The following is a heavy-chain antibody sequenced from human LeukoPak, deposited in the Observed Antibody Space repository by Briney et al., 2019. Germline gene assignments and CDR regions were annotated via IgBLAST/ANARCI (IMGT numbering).Heavy chain of an antibody. J-gene: IGHJ6*03. CDR2: ISSSGSTI. D-gene: IGHD2-2*01. CDR3: ARDAEDCSSTSCHDYYYYYMDV. V-gene: IGHV3-11*04. CDR1: GFTFSDYY. Sequence: GGSLGLSCAASGFTFSDYYMSWIRQAPGKGLEWVSYISSSGSTIYYADSVKGRFTISRDNAKSSLYLQMNSLRAEDTAVYYCARDAEDCSSTSCHDYYYYYMDVWGKGTTVTVSS.